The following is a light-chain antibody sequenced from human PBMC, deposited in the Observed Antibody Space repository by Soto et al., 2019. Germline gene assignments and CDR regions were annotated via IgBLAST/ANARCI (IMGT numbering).Light chain of an antibody. CDR2: SAS. CDR1: QALSNY. CDR3: QQLSRYPLT. Sequence: DIQLTQSPSVLSSSVVDTVTITFRASQALSNYLAWYQQKPGKAPDLLIYSASTLQSGVPSRFSGSGSETEFSLTIRALQPEDFATYYCQQLSRYPLTFGGGTKVDIK. J-gene: IGKJ4*01. V-gene: IGKV1-9*01.